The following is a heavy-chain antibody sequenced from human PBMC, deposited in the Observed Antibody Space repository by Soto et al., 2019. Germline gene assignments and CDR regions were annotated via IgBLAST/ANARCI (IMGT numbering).Heavy chain of an antibody. CDR3: ARDLSLLYCSSTSCYPLTFDP. V-gene: IGHV3-48*01. Sequence: GGSLRLSCAASGFTFSSYSMNWVRQAPGKGLEWVSYISSSSSTIYYADSVKGRFTISRDNAKNSLYLKMNSQRAEDTAVYYCARDLSLLYCSSTSCYPLTFDPWGQGTLVTVSS. D-gene: IGHD2-2*01. J-gene: IGHJ5*02. CDR1: GFTFSSYS. CDR2: ISSSSSTI.